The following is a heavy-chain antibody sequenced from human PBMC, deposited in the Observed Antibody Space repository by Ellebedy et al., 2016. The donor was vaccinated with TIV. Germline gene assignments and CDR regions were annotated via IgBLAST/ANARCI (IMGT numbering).Heavy chain of an antibody. J-gene: IGHJ5*02. CDR2: IKTDGSET. Sequence: PGGSLRLSCAASGFTFSSYAMHWVRQAPGKGLEWVAHIKTDGSETYYVDSVKGRFTISRENDKNALFLQMDGLRVDDSAVYYCVGFGVFNLWGQGAPVTGSS. CDR3: VGFGVFNL. CDR1: GFTFSSYA. V-gene: IGHV3-7*01. D-gene: IGHD3-3*01.